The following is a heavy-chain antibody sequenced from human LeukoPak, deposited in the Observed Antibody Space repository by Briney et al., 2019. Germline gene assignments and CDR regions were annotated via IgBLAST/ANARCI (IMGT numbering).Heavy chain of an antibody. CDR2: IYPGDSDT. V-gene: IGHV5-51*07. Sequence: GESLKISCKGSGYKFTTYWIGWVHQMPGKGLEWMGIIYPGDSDTRYSPSFQGQVTISADKSISTAYLQWTSLKASDTAMYYCARGGDSSGWPGAYFNSWGQGTLVTVSS. CDR3: ARGGDSSGWPGAYFNS. D-gene: IGHD6-19*01. J-gene: IGHJ4*02. CDR1: GYKFTTYW.